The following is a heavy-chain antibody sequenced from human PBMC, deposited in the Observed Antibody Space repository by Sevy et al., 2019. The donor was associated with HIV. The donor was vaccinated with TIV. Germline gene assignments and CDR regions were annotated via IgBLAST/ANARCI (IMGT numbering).Heavy chain of an antibody. CDR2: TKNKADGYTT. CDR3: TTHAGIAAAGRVFDY. J-gene: IGHJ4*02. D-gene: IGHD6-13*01. Sequence: GSLRLSCAASGFTFSDHYMEWVRQAPGKGLEWIGRTKNKADGYTTEYAASVKGRFTISRDDSKNSRYLQMNSLKTEDTAVYYCTTHAGIAAAGRVFDYWGQGTLVTVSS. CDR1: GFTFSDHY. V-gene: IGHV3-72*01.